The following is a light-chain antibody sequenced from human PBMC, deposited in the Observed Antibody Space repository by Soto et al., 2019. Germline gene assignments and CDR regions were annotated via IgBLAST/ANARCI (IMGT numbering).Light chain of an antibody. CDR3: SSYTSSSTLV. CDR2: DVS. CDR1: SSDVGGYNY. J-gene: IGLJ2*01. V-gene: IGLV2-14*03. Sequence: QSALTQPASVSGSPGQSITISCTGTSSDVGGYNYVSWYQQHPGKVPKLMIYDVSNRPSGVSNRFFGSKSGNTASLTISGLQAEDEADYYCSSYTSSSTLVFGGGTKVTVL.